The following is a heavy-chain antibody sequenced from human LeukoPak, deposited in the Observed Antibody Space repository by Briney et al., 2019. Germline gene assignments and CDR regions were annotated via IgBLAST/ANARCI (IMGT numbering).Heavy chain of an antibody. J-gene: IGHJ5*02. CDR1: GGSISSSNW. Sequence: SETLSLTCAVSGGSISSSNWWSWVRQPPGKGLEWIGEIYHSGSTNYNPSLKSRVTISVDTSKNQFSLKLSSVTAADTAVYYCARDGVYYGSGSYPPSWGQGTLVTVSS. V-gene: IGHV4-4*02. CDR2: IYHSGST. CDR3: ARDGVYYGSGSYPPS. D-gene: IGHD3-10*01.